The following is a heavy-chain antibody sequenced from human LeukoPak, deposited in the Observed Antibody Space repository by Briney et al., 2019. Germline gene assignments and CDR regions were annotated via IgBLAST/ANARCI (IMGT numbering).Heavy chain of an antibody. CDR2: IYYNGRA. V-gene: IGHV4-59*01. Sequence: PSETLSLTCTVSGGSIGTFYWHWIRQPPEKGLEWIGYIYYNGRAIYNPSLKSRVTMSVDTSNNQFSLSLNSVTDADAAIYYCARERSASPAFDIWGQGARVSVSS. J-gene: IGHJ3*02. CDR1: GGSIGTFY. CDR3: ARERSASPAFDI.